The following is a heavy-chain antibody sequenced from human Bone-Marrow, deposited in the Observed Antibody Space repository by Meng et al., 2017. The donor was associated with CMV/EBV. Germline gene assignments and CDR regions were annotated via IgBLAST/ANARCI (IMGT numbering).Heavy chain of an antibody. J-gene: IGHJ4*02. V-gene: IGHV3-11*01. CDR2: ISGNVKTF. Sequence: GGSLRLSCAASGFTFSDFFMTWFRQTPGKGLEWISYISGNVKTFYYAESVKGRFTISRDNAKNSLFLQMNSLRDEDTAVYFCARGYYGGNPTGFPVVDNWGQGTLVTVYS. CDR3: ARGYYGGNPTGFPVVDN. CDR1: GFTFSDFF. D-gene: IGHD4-23*01.